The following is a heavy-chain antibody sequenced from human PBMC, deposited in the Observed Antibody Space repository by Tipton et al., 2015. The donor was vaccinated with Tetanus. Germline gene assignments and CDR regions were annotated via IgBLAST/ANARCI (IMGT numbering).Heavy chain of an antibody. CDR2: IYYSGST. V-gene: IGHV4-59*01. J-gene: IGHJ5*01. CDR3: ARGGGGYYYDSSGPKGIWFDP. D-gene: IGHD3-22*01. Sequence: TLSLTCTVSGGSISSYYWSWIRRPPGKGLEWIGYIYYSGSTNYNPSLKSRVTISVDTSKNQFSLKLSSVTAADTAVYYCARGGGGYYYDSSGPKGIWFDPWGQGTLVTVSS. CDR1: GGSISSYY.